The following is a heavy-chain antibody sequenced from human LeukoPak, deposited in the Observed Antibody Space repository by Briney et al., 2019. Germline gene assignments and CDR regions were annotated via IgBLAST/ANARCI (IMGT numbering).Heavy chain of an antibody. CDR3: ARGNTKRLRYFDWISQVVHYYYYMDV. V-gene: IGHV4-59*11. CDR2: IYYSGST. D-gene: IGHD3-9*01. J-gene: IGHJ6*03. CDR1: GGSISSHY. Sequence: PSETLSLTCTVSGGSISSHYWSWIRQPPGKGLEWIGYIYYSGSTNYNPSLKSRVTISVDTSKNQFSLKLSSVTAADTAVYYCARGNTKRLRYFDWISQVVHYYYYMDVWGKGTTVTVSS.